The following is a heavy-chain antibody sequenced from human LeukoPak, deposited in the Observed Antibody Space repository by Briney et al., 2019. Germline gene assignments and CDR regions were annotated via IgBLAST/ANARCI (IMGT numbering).Heavy chain of an antibody. Sequence: GGSLRLSCAASGFTFSSYSMNWVRQAPGKGLEWVSSISSSSSYIYYADSVKGRFTISRDNAKNSLYLQMNSLRAEDTAVYHCARVGSSSWYRPYYFDYWGQGTLVTVSS. CDR1: GFTFSSYS. CDR2: ISSSSSYI. J-gene: IGHJ4*02. D-gene: IGHD6-13*01. V-gene: IGHV3-21*01. CDR3: ARVGSSSWYRPYYFDY.